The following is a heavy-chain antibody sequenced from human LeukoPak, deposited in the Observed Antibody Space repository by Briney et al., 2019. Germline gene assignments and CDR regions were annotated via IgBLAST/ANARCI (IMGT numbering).Heavy chain of an antibody. CDR3: VRFGIRGVIDEFDF. D-gene: IGHD3-10*01. Sequence: GGSLRLSCAASGFIFSSYWMSWVRQAPGKGLEWVANINQDGRAKYYVDSLKGRFTISRDNAKNSVYLQVDNLRAEDTAVYYCVRFGIRGVIDEFDFWGQGTLVTVSS. V-gene: IGHV3-7*01. CDR2: INQDGRAK. J-gene: IGHJ4*02. CDR1: GFIFSSYW.